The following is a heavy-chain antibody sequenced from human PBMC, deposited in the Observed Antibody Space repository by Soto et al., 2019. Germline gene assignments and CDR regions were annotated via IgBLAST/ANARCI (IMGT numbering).Heavy chain of an antibody. D-gene: IGHD5-12*01. CDR1: GFTFSTYA. J-gene: IGHJ5*02. CDR3: TKPVKQYSGYAVGPLAP. V-gene: IGHV3-23*01. CDR2: ISGSGATT. Sequence: GGSLRLSCSASGFTFSTYAMTWVRQAPGMRLEWVSTISGSGATTYFADSVKGRFSISRDNSKKTLFLQMNSLRDEDTAVYYCTKPVKQYSGYAVGPLAPWGQGTLVTVSS.